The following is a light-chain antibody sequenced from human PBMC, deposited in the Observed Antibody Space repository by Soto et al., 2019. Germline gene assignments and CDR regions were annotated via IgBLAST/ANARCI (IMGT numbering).Light chain of an antibody. CDR3: QSYDSSLSGYVV. CDR1: SSNIGAGYD. Sequence: QLVLTQPPSVSGAPGQRVTISCTGSSSNIGAGYDVHWYQQLPGTAPKLLIYGNSNRPSGVPERFSGSKSGTSAFLAITGLQAEDEADYYCQSYDSSLSGYVVFGGGTKLTVL. J-gene: IGLJ2*01. V-gene: IGLV1-40*01. CDR2: GNS.